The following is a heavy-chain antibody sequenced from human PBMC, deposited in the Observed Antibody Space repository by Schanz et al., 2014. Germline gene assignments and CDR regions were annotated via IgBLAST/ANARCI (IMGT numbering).Heavy chain of an antibody. CDR2: IYYSGST. CDR1: GDSISGYY. Sequence: QVQLQESGPGLVKPSETLSLTCTVSGDSISGYYWNWIRQPPGKGLVWIAYIYYSGSTSYKPSLKSRVTISGDTSKNQVSLKLSSVTAADTAVYYCARAAGPVDYWGQGTLVTVSS. J-gene: IGHJ4*02. D-gene: IGHD6-13*01. V-gene: IGHV4-59*01. CDR3: ARAAGPVDY.